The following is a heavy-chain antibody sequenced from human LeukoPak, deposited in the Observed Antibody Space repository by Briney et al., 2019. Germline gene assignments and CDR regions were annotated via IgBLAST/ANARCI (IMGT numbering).Heavy chain of an antibody. CDR2: ISWDGGST. CDR1: GFTFDDYA. J-gene: IGHJ6*02. V-gene: IGHV3-43D*03. Sequence: GGSLRLSCAASGFTFDDYAMHWVRQAPGRGLEWVSLISWDGGSTYYADSVEGRFTISRDNSKNSLYLQMNSLRAEDTALYYCAKDSGGQASRFYYYYGMDVWGQGTTVTVSS. D-gene: IGHD1-14*01. CDR3: AKDSGGQASRFYYYYGMDV.